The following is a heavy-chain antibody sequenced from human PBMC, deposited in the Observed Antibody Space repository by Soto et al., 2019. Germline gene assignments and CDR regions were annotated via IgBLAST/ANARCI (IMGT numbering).Heavy chain of an antibody. D-gene: IGHD6-13*01. J-gene: IGHJ3*02. CDR3: ARVRVAAAGDAFDI. Sequence: GGSLRLSCAASGFTFSSYGMHWVRQAPGKGLEWVAVIWYDGSNKYYADSVKGRFTISRDNSKNTLYLQMNSLRAEDTSVYYCARVRVAAAGDAFDIWGQGTMVTVS. CDR1: GFTFSSYG. CDR2: IWYDGSNK. V-gene: IGHV3-33*01.